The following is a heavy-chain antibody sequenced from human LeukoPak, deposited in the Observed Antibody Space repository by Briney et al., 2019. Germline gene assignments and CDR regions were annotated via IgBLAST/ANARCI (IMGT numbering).Heavy chain of an antibody. D-gene: IGHD3-22*01. V-gene: IGHV3-20*01. J-gene: IGHJ2*01. CDR2: INWNGGST. CDR3: ARDLKYYYDSSGYYTSQGYFDL. Sequence: APGKGLEWVSGINWNGGSTGYVDSVKGRFTISRDNAKNSLYLQMNSLRAEDTALYHCARDLKYYYDSSGYYTSQGYFDLWGRGTLVSVSS.